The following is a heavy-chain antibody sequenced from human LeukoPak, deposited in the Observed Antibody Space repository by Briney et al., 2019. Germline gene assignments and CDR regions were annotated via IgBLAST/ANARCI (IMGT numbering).Heavy chain of an antibody. CDR2: ISGSGVHT. CDR3: AKNYAAGRPYYFDS. J-gene: IGHJ4*02. V-gene: IGHV3-23*01. Sequence: GGSLRLSCAASGFIFNNYVMHCARRAPGKGLEWVSSISGSGVHTYYADSVEGRLTISRDNSKNTLYLKMNSRRAGDTAVYYCAKNYAAGRPYYFDSWGQGTLVTVSS. CDR1: GFIFNNYV. D-gene: IGHD6-13*01.